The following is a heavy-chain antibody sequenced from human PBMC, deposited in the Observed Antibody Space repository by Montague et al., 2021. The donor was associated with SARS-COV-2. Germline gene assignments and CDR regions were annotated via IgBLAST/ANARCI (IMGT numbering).Heavy chain of an antibody. J-gene: IGHJ4*02. V-gene: IGHV4-61*02. CDR3: ARDIAVAGLFDY. CDR2: ISISGST. Sequence: TLSLTCTVSGGSISSGSYYWSWIRQLAGKGLEWIGRISISGSTNYNPSLKGRVTISVDTSKNQFSLKLSSVTAADTAVYYCARDIAVAGLFDYWGQGTLVTVSS. CDR1: GGSISSGSYY. D-gene: IGHD6-19*01.